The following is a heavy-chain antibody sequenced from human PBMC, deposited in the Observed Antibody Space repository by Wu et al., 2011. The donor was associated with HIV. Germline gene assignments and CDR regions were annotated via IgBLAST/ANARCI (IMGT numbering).Heavy chain of an antibody. CDR1: DNTFSTYS. Sequence: QVQLVQSGAEVRRPGASVKASCKASDNTFSTYSVSWLRQAPGQGLEWMGWVSFSNGKTNYAQKVQGRVTMTTDTSTNTAYMELRSLKFDDTAIYYCASGGTVAGNFDHWGQGTLVTVSS. CDR2: VSFSNGKT. V-gene: IGHV1-18*01. CDR3: ASGGTVAGNFDH. J-gene: IGHJ4*02. D-gene: IGHD6-19*01.